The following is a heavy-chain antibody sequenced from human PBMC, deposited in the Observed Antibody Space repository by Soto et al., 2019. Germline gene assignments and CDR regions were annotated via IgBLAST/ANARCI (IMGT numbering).Heavy chain of an antibody. CDR1: GFTYDDYT. CDR2: ISWDGGST. CDR3: AKDYYDMASHTKNYYGMDV. J-gene: IGHJ6*02. D-gene: IGHD3-22*01. Sequence: EGSLRLSCAASGFTYDDYTMHWVRQAPGKGLEWVSLISWDGGSTYYADSVKGRFTISRDNSKNSLYLQMNSLRTEDTALYYCAKDYYDMASHTKNYYGMDVWGQGTTVTVSS. V-gene: IGHV3-43*01.